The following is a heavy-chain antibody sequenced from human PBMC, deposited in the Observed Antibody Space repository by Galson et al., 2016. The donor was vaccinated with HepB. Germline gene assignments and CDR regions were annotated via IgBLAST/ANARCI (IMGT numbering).Heavy chain of an antibody. D-gene: IGHD3-10*01. CDR3: ARTRRDRYYDGSGTFTNAFDL. CDR1: GFTFSTYH. Sequence: SLRLSCAASGFTFSTYHMNWVRQAPGKGLEWVSYISDSGHTIYYADSVRGRFTISRDNAKSSVNLQMNSLRAEDTAVYFCARTRRDRYYDGSGTFTNAFDLWGQGTVVSVSS. CDR2: ISDSGHTI. J-gene: IGHJ3*01. V-gene: IGHV3-48*03.